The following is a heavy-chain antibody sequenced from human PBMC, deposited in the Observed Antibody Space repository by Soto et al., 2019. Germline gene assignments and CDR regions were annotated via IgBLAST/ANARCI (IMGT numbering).Heavy chain of an antibody. CDR3: ARESGGLLWFGELLSHGYFDY. CDR2: IYYSGST. CDR1: GGSISSGDYY. V-gene: IGHV4-30-4*01. D-gene: IGHD3-10*01. J-gene: IGHJ4*02. Sequence: PSETLSLTCTVSGGSISSGDYYWSWIRQPPGKGLEWIGYIYYSGSTYYNPSLKSRVTISVDTSKNQFSLKLSSVNAADTAVYYCARESGGLLWFGELLSHGYFDYWGQGTLVTVSS.